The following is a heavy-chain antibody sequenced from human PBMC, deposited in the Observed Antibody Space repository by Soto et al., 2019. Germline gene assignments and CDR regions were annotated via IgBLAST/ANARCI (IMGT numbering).Heavy chain of an antibody. Sequence: KKRGASVKVSCKASGYTFTSYGISWVRQAPGQGLEWMGWISAYNGNTNYAQKLQGRVTMTTDTSTSTAYMELRSLRSDDTAVYYCARYLSSWFGESTNWFDPWGQGTLVTVSS. D-gene: IGHD3-10*01. CDR1: GYTFTSYG. J-gene: IGHJ5*02. V-gene: IGHV1-18*01. CDR2: ISAYNGNT. CDR3: ARYLSSWFGESTNWFDP.